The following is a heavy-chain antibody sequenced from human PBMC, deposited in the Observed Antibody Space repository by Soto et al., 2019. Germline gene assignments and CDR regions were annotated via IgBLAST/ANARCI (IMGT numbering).Heavy chain of an antibody. D-gene: IGHD6-19*01. J-gene: IGHJ6*02. CDR2: IWYDGINK. CDR3: ARLQSDYYFGMDV. CDR1: GFTFSDYG. Sequence: PGGSLRLSCAASGFTFSDYGMHWVRQAPGKGLEWVAVIWYDGINKYYADSVKGRFTISRDNSKKTLFLQMNSLRAEDTAVYYCARLQSDYYFGMDVCGQGPTVTVSS. V-gene: IGHV3-33*01.